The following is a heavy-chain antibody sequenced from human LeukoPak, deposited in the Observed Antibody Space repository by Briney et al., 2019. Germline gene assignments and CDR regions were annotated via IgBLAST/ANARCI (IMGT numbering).Heavy chain of an antibody. V-gene: IGHV3-66*01. Sequence: GGSLRLSCAASGFTVSTNYMSWVRQAPGKGLEWVSVIYSGGSTYYANSVKGSFTISRDNSKNTLYLQMNSLRAEDTAVYYCASESDTAIDYWGQGTLVTVSS. D-gene: IGHD5-18*01. CDR1: GFTVSTNY. J-gene: IGHJ4*02. CDR3: ASESDTAIDY. CDR2: IYSGGST.